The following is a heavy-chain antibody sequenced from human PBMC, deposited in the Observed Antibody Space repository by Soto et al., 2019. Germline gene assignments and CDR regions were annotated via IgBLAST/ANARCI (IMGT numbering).Heavy chain of an antibody. J-gene: IGHJ6*03. D-gene: IGHD3-3*01. CDR3: ARGPRLRFLERLPFHYYMDV. CDR2: MNPNSGNT. CDR1: GYTFTSYD. V-gene: IGHV1-8*01. Sequence: QVQLVQSGAEVKKPGASVKVSCKASGYTFTSYDINWVRQATGQGLEWMGWMNPNSGNTGYAQKFQGRVTMTRNTSISTAYMELSSLRSEDTAVYYCARGPRLRFLERLPFHYYMDVWGKGTTVTVSS.